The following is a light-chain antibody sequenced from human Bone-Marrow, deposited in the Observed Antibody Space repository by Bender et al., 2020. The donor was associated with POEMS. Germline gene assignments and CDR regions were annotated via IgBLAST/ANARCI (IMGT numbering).Light chain of an antibody. CDR3: CSYAGNYFHYV. Sequence: QSALTQPASVSGSPGQSITISCTGNSSDVGSYNLVSWYQRHPGKAPKFIIYDVSKRPSGVPDRFSGSKSGNTASLTISGLQAEDEADYYCCSYAGNYFHYVFGTGTKVTVL. J-gene: IGLJ1*01. CDR2: DVS. CDR1: SSDVGSYNL. V-gene: IGLV2-23*02.